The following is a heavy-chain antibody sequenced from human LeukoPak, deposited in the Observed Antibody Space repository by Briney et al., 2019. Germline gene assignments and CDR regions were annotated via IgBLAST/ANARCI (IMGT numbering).Heavy chain of an antibody. CDR3: ARDYYDNSGGYFDY. Sequence: RASVKVSCKASGYSFTSYAITWVRQAPGQGLEWMGWISAHNGNTNYAQKLQGRVTMTTDTSTGTAYMELRSLRSDDTAIYYCARDYYDNSGGYFDYWGQGALVTVSS. CDR1: GYSFTSYA. V-gene: IGHV1-18*01. D-gene: IGHD3-22*01. CDR2: ISAHNGNT. J-gene: IGHJ4*02.